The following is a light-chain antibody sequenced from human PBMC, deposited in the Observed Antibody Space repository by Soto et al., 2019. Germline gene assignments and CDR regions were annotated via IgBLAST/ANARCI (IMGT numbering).Light chain of an antibody. CDR2: AAS. CDR3: QQYGSSVFS. V-gene: IGKV3-20*01. Sequence: EIVLTQSPGTLSLSPGERATLSCRASQSVSSSFLAWYQQKPGQAPRLLIYAASRRATGIPDRFNGSGSGTDFTLTISRLEPEDFAVYYCQQYGSSVFSFGPGTKVDIK. CDR1: QSVSSSF. J-gene: IGKJ3*01.